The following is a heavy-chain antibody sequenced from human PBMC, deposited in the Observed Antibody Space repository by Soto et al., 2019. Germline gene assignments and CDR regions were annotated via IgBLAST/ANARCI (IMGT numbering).Heavy chain of an antibody. Sequence: EVPLLESGGDLVKPGGSLSLSCVASGFTFHNAWMNWVRQAPGKGLEGVGRIKSKSNGGTTDYAAPVKGRFTISREDSKNSLCLQMNSLKTEDTRVYYCTTDRKQCLNWFAYWGQGSPVTVSS. CDR2: IKSKSNGGTT. V-gene: IGHV3-15*07. CDR1: GFTFHNAW. J-gene: IGHJ4*02. D-gene: IGHD6-19*01. CDR3: TTDRKQCLNWFAY.